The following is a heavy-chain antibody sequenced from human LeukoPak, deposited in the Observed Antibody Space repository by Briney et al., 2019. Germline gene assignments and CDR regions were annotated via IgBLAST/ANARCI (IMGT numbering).Heavy chain of an antibody. Sequence: GSLRLSCTASGFTFGDYAMSWFRQASGKGLEWVGFIRSKAYGGTTEYAASVKGRFTISRDDSKSIAYLQMNSLKTEDTAVYYCTRVAEWNYYFDYWGQGTLVTVSS. J-gene: IGHJ4*02. CDR3: TRVAEWNYYFDY. D-gene: IGHD1-7*01. V-gene: IGHV3-49*03. CDR2: IRSKAYGGTT. CDR1: GFTFGDYA.